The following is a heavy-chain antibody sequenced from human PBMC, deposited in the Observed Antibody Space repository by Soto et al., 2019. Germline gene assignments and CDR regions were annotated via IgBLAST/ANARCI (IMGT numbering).Heavy chain of an antibody. D-gene: IGHD3-3*01. J-gene: IGHJ6*01. CDR3: AKDSAYDFRQNPYYYYGMDL. V-gene: IGHV3-23*01. CDR2: ISGSSGIT. CDR1: GFTFFNYA. Sequence: PWGALVVGCAASGFTFFNYAMNWVRQAPGKGLDSVSGISGSSGITDYADSVKGRFTISIDNSKNTMYLQMKSLRAEDAAVYFCAKDSAYDFRQNPYYYYGMDLWGQGTTVTVSS.